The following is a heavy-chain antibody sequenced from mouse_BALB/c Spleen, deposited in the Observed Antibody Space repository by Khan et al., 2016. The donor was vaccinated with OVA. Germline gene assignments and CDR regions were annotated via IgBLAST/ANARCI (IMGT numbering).Heavy chain of an antibody. CDR2: INPSTGYT. V-gene: IGHV1-7*01. CDR1: GYTFINYW. CDR3: ARRGLPLDFDY. J-gene: IGHJ2*01. Sequence: QVQLQQSGAELAKPGASVKMSCKASGYTFINYWILWVKQRPGQGLEWIGYINPSTGYTEYNQNFKDKATLTADKSSSTAYMQLSSLTSEDSAVYYCARRGLPLDFDYWGQGTTLTVSS. D-gene: IGHD2-2*01.